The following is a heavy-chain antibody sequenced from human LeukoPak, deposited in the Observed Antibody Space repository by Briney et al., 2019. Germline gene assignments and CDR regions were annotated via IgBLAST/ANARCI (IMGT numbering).Heavy chain of an antibody. CDR1: GFTFSSYA. V-gene: IGHV3-23*01. J-gene: IGHJ4*02. CDR3: AKDQSWGYGVADDF. D-gene: IGHD5-12*01. Sequence: GGSLGLSCAASGFTFSSYAMIWVRQAPGKGLEWVSGISGSGGTTYYADSVKGRVTISRDNSKNTLYLHLNSLRAEDTAVYYCAKDQSWGYGVADDFWGQGARVTVSS. CDR2: ISGSGGTT.